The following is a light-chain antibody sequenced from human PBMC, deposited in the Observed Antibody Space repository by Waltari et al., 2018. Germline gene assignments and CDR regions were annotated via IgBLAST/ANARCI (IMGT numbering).Light chain of an antibody. V-gene: IGKV1-9*01. CDR2: TAS. CDR3: QQCYIRYT. J-gene: IGKJ2*01. CDR1: QGISNY. Sequence: IQFTQSPSSLSASVGDSVTITCRASQGISNYLAWYQQKPGKAPKLLIHTASTLQSGVPSRFSGSGSGTDFTLTISSLEPEDFAVYYCQQCYIRYTFGQGTKVEIK.